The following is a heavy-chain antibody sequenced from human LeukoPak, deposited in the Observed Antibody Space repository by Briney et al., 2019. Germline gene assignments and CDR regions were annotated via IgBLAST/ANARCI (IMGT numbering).Heavy chain of an antibody. V-gene: IGHV4-4*02. CDR2: VNLQGST. CDR1: GGSITQTNY. D-gene: IGHD3-22*01. J-gene: IGHJ3*02. CDR3: AREGRYHDSSGYSGYRALDI. Sequence: PSETLSLTCDVSGGSITQTNYWTWVRQPPGKGLEWIGEVNLQGSTNYNPSLMRRIAISVDTSANHVSLQLTSVTAADTAVYYCAREGRYHDSSGYSGYRALDIWGPGTMVTVSS.